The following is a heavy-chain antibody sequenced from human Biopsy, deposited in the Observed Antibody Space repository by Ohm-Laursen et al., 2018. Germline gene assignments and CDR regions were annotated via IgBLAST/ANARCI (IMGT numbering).Heavy chain of an antibody. CDR3: ARLWGGYHFHGMDV. Sequence: SDTLSLTCTVSGGSISRYYWSWIRQPPGKGLECIGYIYYSGSTNYSPSLKSRVTMSVDTSKNQFSLKLSSVTAADTAVYYCARLWGGYHFHGMDVWGQGTTVTVSS. D-gene: IGHD7-27*01. CDR1: GGSISRYY. V-gene: IGHV4-59*08. J-gene: IGHJ6*02. CDR2: IYYSGST.